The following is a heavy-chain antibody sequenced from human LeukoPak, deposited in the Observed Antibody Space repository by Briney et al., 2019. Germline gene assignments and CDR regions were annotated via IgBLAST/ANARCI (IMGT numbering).Heavy chain of an antibody. V-gene: IGHV3-74*01. Sequence: GGSLRLACAASELTFNSNWMHWVRQAPGKGLVWVSRINSDGSTTNYADSVKGRFTISRDNAKNTLYLQMNSLRAEDTAVYYCTSYTSGWNWGRGTLVTVSS. CDR3: TSYTSGWN. CDR2: INSDGSTT. D-gene: IGHD6-19*01. CDR1: ELTFNSNW. J-gene: IGHJ4*02.